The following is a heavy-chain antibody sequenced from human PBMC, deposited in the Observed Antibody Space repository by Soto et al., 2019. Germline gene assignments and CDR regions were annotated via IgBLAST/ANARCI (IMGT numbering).Heavy chain of an antibody. D-gene: IGHD3-3*01. CDR3: NSYPDFWSGHTPL. CDR1: GFSITNTW. Sequence: EVQLVESGGGLVQPGGSLRLCCAASGFSITNTWMHWVRQAPGKGLEWVGRVKSKADGGTADYAAPVKGRFTVSRDDSKNTQYLQMNSLKMEDTAVYYCNSYPDFWSGHTPLWAQGTLVTVSS. J-gene: IGHJ4*02. V-gene: IGHV3-15*07. CDR2: VKSKADGGTA.